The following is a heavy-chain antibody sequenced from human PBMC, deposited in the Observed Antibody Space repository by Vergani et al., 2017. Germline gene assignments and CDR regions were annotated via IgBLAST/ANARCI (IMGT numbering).Heavy chain of an antibody. CDR1: GFTFDDYA. CDR3: TRTYCSSTSCEYNWFDP. D-gene: IGHD2-2*01. J-gene: IGHJ5*02. V-gene: IGHV3-9*01. CDR2: ISWNSGSI. Sequence: EVQLVESGGGLVQPGRSLRLSCAASGFTFDDYAMHWVRQAPGKGLEWVSGISWNSGSIGYADSVKGRFTISRDDSKNTAYLQMNSLKTEDTAVYYCTRTYCSSTSCEYNWFDPWGQGTLVTVSS.